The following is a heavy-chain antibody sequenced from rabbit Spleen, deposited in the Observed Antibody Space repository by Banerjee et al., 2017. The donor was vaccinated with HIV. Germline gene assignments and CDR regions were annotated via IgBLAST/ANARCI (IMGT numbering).Heavy chain of an antibody. D-gene: IGHD8-1*01. CDR2: INTATAKG. CDR3: ARDTGSSFSSYGMDL. J-gene: IGHJ6*01. CDR1: GFSFSDRDV. V-gene: IGHV1S45*01. Sequence: QEQLVESGGGLVKPGGSLTLTCEASGFSFSDRDVMCWVRQAPGKGLEWIACINTATAKGVYASWAKGRFAISKTSSTTVTLQMTSLTAADTATYFCARDTGSSFSSYGMDLWGQGTLVTVS.